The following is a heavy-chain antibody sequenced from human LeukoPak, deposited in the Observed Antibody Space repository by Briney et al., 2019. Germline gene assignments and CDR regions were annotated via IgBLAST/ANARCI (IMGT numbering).Heavy chain of an antibody. CDR3: AREYVAGRYNWFDP. D-gene: IGHD6-19*01. J-gene: IGHJ5*02. V-gene: IGHV4-30-2*01. Sequence: PSQTLSLTCAVSGGSISSGGYSWSWIRQPPGKGLEWIGYIYHSGSANYNPSLKSRVTISVDTSKNQFSLKLSSVTAADTAVCYCAREYVAGRYNWFDPWGQGTLVTVSS. CDR1: GGSISSGGYS. CDR2: IYHSGSA.